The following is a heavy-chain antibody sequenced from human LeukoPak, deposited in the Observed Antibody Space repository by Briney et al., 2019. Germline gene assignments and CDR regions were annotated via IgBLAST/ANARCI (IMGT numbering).Heavy chain of an antibody. Sequence: SETLSLTCTVSSGSISSYYWSWIRQPPGKGLEWIGCFYYNGSTNYSPSLESRVTMSVDTSKNQFSLKLSSVTAADTAVYYCARGGGEYRYDPYFDYWGQGTLVTVSS. D-gene: IGHD5-18*01. J-gene: IGHJ4*02. CDR2: FYYNGST. V-gene: IGHV4-59*01. CDR3: ARGGGEYRYDPYFDY. CDR1: SGSISSYY.